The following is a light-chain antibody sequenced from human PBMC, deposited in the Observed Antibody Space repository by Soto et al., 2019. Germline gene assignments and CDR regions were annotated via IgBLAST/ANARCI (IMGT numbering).Light chain of an antibody. CDR3: QQRNRWPPIFT. J-gene: IGKJ3*01. V-gene: IGKV3-11*01. Sequence: EIVLTQSPATLSLSPGERATLSCRASQSVSTYLAWFQQKPGQAPRLLIYDISNRATGVPARFSGSGSGTDITLTISSLDPEDFAVYYCQQRNRWPPIFTFGPGTRVDIK. CDR2: DIS. CDR1: QSVSTY.